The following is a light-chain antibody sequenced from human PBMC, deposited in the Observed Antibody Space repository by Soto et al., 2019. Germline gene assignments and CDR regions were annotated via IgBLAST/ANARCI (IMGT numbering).Light chain of an antibody. CDR3: AAWDDSLNAVV. V-gene: IGLV1-44*01. CDR1: GSNIGSNS. Sequence: QSVLTQPPSASGTPGQRVTMSCSGGGSNIGSNSVNWYQQLPGTAPKLLIYSNDQRPSGVPDRFSGSKSGTSASLAISGVQSEDEADYYCAAWDDSLNAVVFGGGTKLTVL. CDR2: SND. J-gene: IGLJ2*01.